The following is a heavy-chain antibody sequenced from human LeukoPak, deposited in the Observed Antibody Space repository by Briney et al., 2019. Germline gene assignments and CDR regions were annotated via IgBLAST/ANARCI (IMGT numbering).Heavy chain of an antibody. D-gene: IGHD2-15*01. V-gene: IGHV4-39*01. J-gene: IGHJ6*03. Sequence: RPSETLSLTCTVSGGSISSSSYYWGWIRQPPGKGLEWIGSIYYSGSTYYNPSLKSRVTISVDTSKNQFSLKLSSVTAADTAVYYCARPRITNYYYYYYMDVWGKGTTVTVSS. CDR2: IYYSGST. CDR3: ARPRITNYYYYYYMDV. CDR1: GGSISSSSYY.